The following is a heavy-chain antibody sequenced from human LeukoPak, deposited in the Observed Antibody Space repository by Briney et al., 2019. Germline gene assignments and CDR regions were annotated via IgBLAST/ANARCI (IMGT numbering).Heavy chain of an antibody. Sequence: PGGSLRLSCAASGFTFSSYGMHWVRQAPGKGLEWVAVISYDGSNKYYADSVKGRFTISRDNAKNSLYLQMNSLRAEDTAVYYCARDLGYDFWSGYYPEYWGQGTLVTVSS. CDR3: ARDLGYDFWSGYYPEY. J-gene: IGHJ4*02. V-gene: IGHV3-30*03. CDR1: GFTFSSYG. CDR2: ISYDGSNK. D-gene: IGHD3-3*01.